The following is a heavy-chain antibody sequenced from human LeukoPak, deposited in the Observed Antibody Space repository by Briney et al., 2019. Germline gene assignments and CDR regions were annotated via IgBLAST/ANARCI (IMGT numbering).Heavy chain of an antibody. CDR3: ARESDSSPVFDY. V-gene: IGHV3-48*04. Sequence: GGSLRLPCAASGFTFSSYAMSWVRQAPGKGLEWISYISSGGSSTYYADSVKGRFTISRDNAKKSMYLQMNSLRAEDTAVYYCARESDSSPVFDYWGQGSLVTVSS. J-gene: IGHJ4*02. CDR2: ISSGGSST. CDR1: GFTFSSYA. D-gene: IGHD3-22*01.